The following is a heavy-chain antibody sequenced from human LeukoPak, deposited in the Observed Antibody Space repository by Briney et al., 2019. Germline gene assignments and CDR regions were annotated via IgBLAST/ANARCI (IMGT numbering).Heavy chain of an antibody. D-gene: IGHD1-26*01. CDR1: GFTFSSYG. CDR3: AKDLSSSGRYSSVDY. Sequence: GGSLRLSCAASGFTFSSYGMHWVRQAPGKGLEWVAVISYDGSNKYYADSVEGRFTISRDNSKNALYLQMNSLRAEDTALYYCAKDLSSSGRYSSVDYWGQGTLVTVSS. CDR2: ISYDGSNK. J-gene: IGHJ4*02. V-gene: IGHV3-30*18.